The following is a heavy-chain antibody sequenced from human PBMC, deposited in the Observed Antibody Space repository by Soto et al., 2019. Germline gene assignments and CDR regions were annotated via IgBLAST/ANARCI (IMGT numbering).Heavy chain of an antibody. CDR2: INIDGSDT. Sequence: GGSLRLSCAASGFTFSSYAMSWVRQAPGKGLVWVSRINIDGSDTRYADSVKGRFTISRDNAKNTLYLQMNSLRAEDTAVYYCAGGFYGSYWGQGTLVTVSS. J-gene: IGHJ4*02. CDR3: AGGFYGSY. D-gene: IGHD1-26*01. CDR1: GFTFSSYA. V-gene: IGHV3-74*01.